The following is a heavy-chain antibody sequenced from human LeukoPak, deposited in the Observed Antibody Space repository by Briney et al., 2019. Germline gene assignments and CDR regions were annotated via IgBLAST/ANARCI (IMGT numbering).Heavy chain of an antibody. V-gene: IGHV1-3*01. CDR2: INAGNGNT. CDR1: GYTFTSYA. CDR3: AREPYYYYYYGMDV. J-gene: IGHJ6*02. Sequence: ASVKVSCKASGYTFTSYAMHWVRQAPGQRLEWMGWINAGNGNTKYSQKFQGRVTITRDTSASTAYMELSSLRSEDTAVYYRAREPYYYYYYGMDVWGQGTTVTVSS.